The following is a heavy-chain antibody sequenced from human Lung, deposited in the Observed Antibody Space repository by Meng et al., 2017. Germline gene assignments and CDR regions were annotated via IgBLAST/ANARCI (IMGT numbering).Heavy chain of an antibody. CDR2: INHSGST. D-gene: IGHD4-11*01. Sequence: QAPPPEWGAGLLKPSETLPLSCVVSGGSFMDYYWGWTRQPPGKGLEWIGEINHSGSTNYNPSLESRATISVDTSQNNLSLKLSSVTAADSAVYYCARGPTTMAHDFDYWGQGTLVTVSS. V-gene: IGHV4-34*01. CDR3: ARGPTTMAHDFDY. J-gene: IGHJ4*02. CDR1: GGSFMDYY.